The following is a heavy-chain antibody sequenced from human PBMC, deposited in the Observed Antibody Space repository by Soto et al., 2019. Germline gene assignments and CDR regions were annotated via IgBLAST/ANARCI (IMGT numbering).Heavy chain of an antibody. CDR2: ISAYNGNA. CDR1: GYTFTNYG. J-gene: IGHJ4*02. CDR3: ARGYRYCTGGSCYPGDY. D-gene: IGHD2-15*01. Sequence: QVQLVQSGAEVQKPGASVKVSCKASGYTFTNYGISWVRQAPGQGLEWMGWISAYNGNANFAQKFQERVTMTTDTSKNTAYMELRSLRSDDTAVYYCARGYRYCTGGSCYPGDYWGQGTLVTVSS. V-gene: IGHV1-18*01.